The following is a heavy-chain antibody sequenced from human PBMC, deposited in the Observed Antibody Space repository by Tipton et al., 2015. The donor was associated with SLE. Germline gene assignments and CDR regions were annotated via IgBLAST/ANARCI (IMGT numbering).Heavy chain of an antibody. V-gene: IGHV4-34*01. J-gene: IGHJ6*03. D-gene: IGHD2-2*01. CDR1: GGSFSGYY. CDR2: IHPLGST. CDR3: ARVMPGVFNYMDV. Sequence: TLSLTCSVSGGSFSGYYWNWIRQSPGKGLQWIAEIHPLGSTTYNPSLQGRVTISLGTSKNQFSLTLHSVTAADTAVYYCARVMPGVFNYMDVWGQGTTVTVSS.